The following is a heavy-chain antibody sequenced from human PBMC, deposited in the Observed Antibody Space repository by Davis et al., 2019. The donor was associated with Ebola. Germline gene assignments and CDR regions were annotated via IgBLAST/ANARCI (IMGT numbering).Heavy chain of an antibody. D-gene: IGHD3-9*01. CDR3: ARVNAVTGYSRFDS. CDR2: INWNGGST. Sequence: GESLKISCAASGFTFDDYAMTWVRQAPGKGLEWVSGINWNGGSTGYADSVKGRFTIYRANAKNSLYLRLNSLRAEDTALYHCARVNAVTGYSRFDSWGQGTLVTVSS. CDR1: GFTFDDYA. V-gene: IGHV3-20*01. J-gene: IGHJ5*01.